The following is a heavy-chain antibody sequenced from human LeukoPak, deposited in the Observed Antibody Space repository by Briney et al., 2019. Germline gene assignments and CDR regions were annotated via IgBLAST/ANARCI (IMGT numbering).Heavy chain of an antibody. J-gene: IGHJ4*02. Sequence: SETLSLTCTVSGGSISSSSYYWGWTRQPPGKGLEWIGSIYYSGSTYYNPSLKSRVTISVDTSKNQFSLKLSSVTAADTAVYYCARVDTAMAYYFDYWGQGTLVTVSS. CDR2: IYYSGST. D-gene: IGHD5-18*01. CDR1: GGSISSSSYY. CDR3: ARVDTAMAYYFDY. V-gene: IGHV4-39*07.